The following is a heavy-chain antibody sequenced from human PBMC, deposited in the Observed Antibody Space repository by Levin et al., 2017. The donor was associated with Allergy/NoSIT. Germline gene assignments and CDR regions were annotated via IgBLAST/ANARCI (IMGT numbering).Heavy chain of an antibody. CDR3: TRAFRYYYDSSGYKDY. J-gene: IGHJ4*02. CDR2: IRSKAYGGTT. V-gene: IGHV3-49*03. CDR1: GFTFGDYA. Sequence: GGSLRLSCTASGFTFGDYAMSWFRQAPGKGLEWVGFIRSKAYGGTTEYAASVKGRFTISRDDSKSIAYLQMNSLKTEDTAVYYCTRAFRYYYDSSGYKDYWGQGTLVTVSS. D-gene: IGHD3-22*01.